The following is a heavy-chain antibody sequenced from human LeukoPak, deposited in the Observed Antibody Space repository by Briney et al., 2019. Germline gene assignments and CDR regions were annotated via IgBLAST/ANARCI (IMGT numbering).Heavy chain of an antibody. D-gene: IGHD2-2*01. V-gene: IGHV1-69*01. CDR1: GGTFSSYA. CDR2: IFPIFGTP. CDR3: ARDGYCSSTSCYRGGNYYYGMDV. J-gene: IGHJ6*04. Sequence: SVKVSCKASGGTFSSYAISWVRQAPGQGLEWMGGIFPIFGTPNYEQKFQGRVTITADESTSTAYVELSSLRSEDTAVYYCARDGYCSSTSCYRGGNYYYGMDVWGKGTTVTVSS.